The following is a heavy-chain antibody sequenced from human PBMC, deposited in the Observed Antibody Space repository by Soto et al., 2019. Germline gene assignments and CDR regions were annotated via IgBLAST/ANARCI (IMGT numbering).Heavy chain of an antibody. V-gene: IGHV4-31*03. CDR1: GGSISSGGYY. CDR2: IYYSGST. D-gene: IGHD2-15*01. J-gene: IGHJ4*02. CDR3: ARTIVVVVAASPRRGYYFDY. Sequence: SETLSLTCTVSGGSISSGGYYWSWIRQHPGKGLEWIGYIYYSGSTYYNPSLKSRVTISVDTSKNQFSLKLSSVTAADTAVYYCARTIVVVVAASPRRGYYFDYWGQGTLVTVPS.